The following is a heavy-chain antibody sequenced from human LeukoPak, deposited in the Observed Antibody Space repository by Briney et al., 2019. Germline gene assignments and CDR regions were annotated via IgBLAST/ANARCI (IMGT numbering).Heavy chain of an antibody. CDR1: GDSVSSNSAA. D-gene: IGHD3-22*01. J-gene: IGHJ5*02. CDR2: TYYRSKWYN. Sequence: SQTLSLTCAISGDSVSSNSAAWNWIRQSPSRGLEWLGRTYYRSKWYNDYAVSVKSRITINPDTSKNQFSLQLNSVTAADTAVYYCARFREDYYDSSGYNWFDPWGQGTLVTVSS. CDR3: ARFREDYYDSSGYNWFDP. V-gene: IGHV6-1*01.